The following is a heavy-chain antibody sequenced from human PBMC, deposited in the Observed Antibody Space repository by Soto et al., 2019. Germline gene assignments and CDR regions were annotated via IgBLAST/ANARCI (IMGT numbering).Heavy chain of an antibody. CDR2: ISSSSSYI. CDR3: ARDFYEECSSTSCYEDDYGDYAYNWFDP. D-gene: IGHD2-2*01. CDR1: GFTFSSYS. Sequence: EVQLVESGGGLVKPGGSLRLSCAASGFTFSSYSMNWVRQAPGKGLEWVSSISSSSSYIYYADSVKGRFTISRDNAKNSLYLQMNSLRAEDTAVYYCARDFYEECSSTSCYEDDYGDYAYNWFDPWGQGTLVTVSS. J-gene: IGHJ5*02. V-gene: IGHV3-21*01.